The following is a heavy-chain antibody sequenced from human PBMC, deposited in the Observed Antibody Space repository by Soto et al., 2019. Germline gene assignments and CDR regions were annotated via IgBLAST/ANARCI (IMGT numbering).Heavy chain of an antibody. D-gene: IGHD2-15*01. V-gene: IGHV1-18*01. CDR1: GYTFTSYG. CDR2: ISAYNGNT. CDR3: ARGGSSCSGGSCYYYYYGMDV. Sequence: ASVKVSCKASGYTFTSYGISWVRQAPGQGLEWMGWISAYNGNTNYAQKLQGRVTMTTDTSTSTAYMELRSLRSDDTAVYYCARGGSSCSGGSCYYYYYGMDVWGQGTTVTVSS. J-gene: IGHJ6*02.